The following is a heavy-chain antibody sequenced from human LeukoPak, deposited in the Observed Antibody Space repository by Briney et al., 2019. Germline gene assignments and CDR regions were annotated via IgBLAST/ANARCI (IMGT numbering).Heavy chain of an antibody. CDR2: ISNSGAGT. V-gene: IGHV3-23*01. Sequence: GGSREPSLAPPGFPFSTYAMGWGGRAPGRGRRGVPGISNSGAGTYYANSVKGRFTLSRDNSKNTLYLQMNSLRAEDTAVYYCAKEAYDHGLPLFDYWGQGILVTVSS. CDR1: GFPFSTYA. CDR3: AKEAYDHGLPLFDY. D-gene: IGHD2-21*01. J-gene: IGHJ4*02.